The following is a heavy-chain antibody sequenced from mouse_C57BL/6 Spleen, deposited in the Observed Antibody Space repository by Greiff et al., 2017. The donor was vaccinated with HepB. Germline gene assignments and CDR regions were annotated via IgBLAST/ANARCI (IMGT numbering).Heavy chain of an antibody. CDR1: GFTFSSYA. J-gene: IGHJ4*01. CDR2: ISSGGDYI. Sequence: DVKLVESGEGLVKPGGSLKLSCAASGFTFSSYAMSWVRQTPEKRLEWVAYISSGGDYIYYADTVKGRFTISRDNARNTLYLQMSSLKSEDTAMYYCTRGQFITTVVEGPDYAMDYWGQGTSVTVSS. D-gene: IGHD1-1*01. V-gene: IGHV5-9-1*02. CDR3: TRGQFITTVVEGPDYAMDY.